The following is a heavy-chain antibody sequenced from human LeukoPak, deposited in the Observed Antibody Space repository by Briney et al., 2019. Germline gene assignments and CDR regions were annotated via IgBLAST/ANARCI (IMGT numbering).Heavy chain of an antibody. D-gene: IGHD6-13*01. V-gene: IGHV3-23*01. CDR1: GFTFSSYA. CDR3: AKEVPVPQQLAHFDY. Sequence: GGALRLSCAASGFTFSSYAMSWVRQAPGKGLEWVSAISGSGGSTYYADSVKGGCTISRDNSKNTLYLQMNSLRAEDTAVYYCAKEVPVPQQLAHFDYWGQGTLVTVSS. CDR2: ISGSGGST. J-gene: IGHJ4*02.